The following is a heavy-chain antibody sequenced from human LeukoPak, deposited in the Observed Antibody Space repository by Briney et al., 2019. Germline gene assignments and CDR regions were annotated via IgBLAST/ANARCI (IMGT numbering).Heavy chain of an antibody. V-gene: IGHV1-69*04. Sequence: ASVKVSCKASGGTFSSYAISWVRQAPGQGLEWMGRIIPILGIANYAQKFQGRVTITADKSTSTAYMELSSLRSEDTAVYYCARASYQTYDSSGYYLYYFDYWGQGTLVTVSS. CDR1: GGTFSSYA. D-gene: IGHD3-22*01. CDR3: ARASYQTYDSSGYYLYYFDY. J-gene: IGHJ4*02. CDR2: IIPILGIA.